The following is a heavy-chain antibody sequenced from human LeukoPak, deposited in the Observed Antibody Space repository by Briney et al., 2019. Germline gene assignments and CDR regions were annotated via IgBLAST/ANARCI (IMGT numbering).Heavy chain of an antibody. CDR1: GDAVTASKY. J-gene: IGHJ4*02. CDR2: ISNAGST. CDR3: TRQFKGLVDS. Sequence: SETLSLTCSVSGDAVTASKYWTWIRLPPGKRLEWIGYISNAGSTEYNPSLKSRVTISLGTAKNQFSLKLICVTAIYRATYHCTRQFKGLVDSWGQGTLVTVSS. V-gene: IGHV4-59*08.